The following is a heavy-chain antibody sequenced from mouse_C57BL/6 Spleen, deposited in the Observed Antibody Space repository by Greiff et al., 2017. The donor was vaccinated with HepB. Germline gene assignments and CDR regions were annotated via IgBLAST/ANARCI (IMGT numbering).Heavy chain of an antibody. V-gene: IGHV1-80*01. CDR2: IYPGDGDT. CDR3: AGPRQLRYGYFDY. Sequence: VKLQQSGAELVKPGASVKISCKASGYAFSSYWMNWVKQRPGKGLEWIGQIYPGDGDTNYNGKFKGKATLTADKSSSTAYMQLSSLTSEDSAVYFCAGPRQLRYGYFDYWGQGTTLTVSS. CDR1: GYAFSSYW. D-gene: IGHD3-2*02. J-gene: IGHJ2*01.